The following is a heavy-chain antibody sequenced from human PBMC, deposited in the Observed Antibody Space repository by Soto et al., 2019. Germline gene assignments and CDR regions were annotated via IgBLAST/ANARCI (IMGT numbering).Heavy chain of an antibody. CDR2: IIPIFGTV. V-gene: IGHV1-69*12. D-gene: IGHD5-12*01. J-gene: IGHJ2*01. CDR3: ARGNHRWLQLWYFDL. Sequence: QVQLVQSGAEVKKPGSSVKVSCKASGGTFSNYPISWVRQAPGQGLEWMGGIIPIFGTVNYAQKFQGRVTITEDASTSTAYMELSSLRYEDKAVYYCARGNHRWLQLWYFDLWGRGTLVTVSS. CDR1: GGTFSNYP.